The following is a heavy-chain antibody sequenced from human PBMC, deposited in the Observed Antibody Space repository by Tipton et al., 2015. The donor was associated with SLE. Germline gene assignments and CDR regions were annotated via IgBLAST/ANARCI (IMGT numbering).Heavy chain of an antibody. Sequence: TLSLTCTVSGGSISGSYYWSWIRQPAGKGLEWIGYIYTSGSTNYNPSLKSRVTISVDTSKNQFSLKLSSVTAADTAVYYCARRSSSWDVNWGQGTLVTVSS. CDR2: IYTSGST. CDR3: ARRSSSWDVN. D-gene: IGHD6-13*01. J-gene: IGHJ4*02. V-gene: IGHV4-61*09. CDR1: GGSISGSYY.